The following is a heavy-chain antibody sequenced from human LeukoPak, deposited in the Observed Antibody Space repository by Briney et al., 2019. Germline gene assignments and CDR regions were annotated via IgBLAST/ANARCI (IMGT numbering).Heavy chain of an antibody. D-gene: IGHD1-26*01. CDR2: ISFDGTNK. CDR3: AKDLVVSTTYFDY. Sequence: GRSLRLSCAASGFTFSSYAMHWVRQAPGKGLEWVAVISFDGTNKHYVDSVKGRFTISRENSKNTLYLQMSSLTPEDTAVYYCAKDLVVSTTYFDYWGQGTPVTVSS. V-gene: IGHV3-30*04. CDR1: GFTFSSYA. J-gene: IGHJ4*02.